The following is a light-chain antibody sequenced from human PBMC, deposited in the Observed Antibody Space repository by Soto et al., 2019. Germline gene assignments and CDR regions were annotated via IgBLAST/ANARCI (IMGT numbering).Light chain of an antibody. CDR2: WAS. V-gene: IGKV4-1*01. CDR3: QQYYSSPFT. CDR1: RSVLSSSNNKNF. Sequence: DIVMTQSPDSLALSLGERATINCKSSRSVLSSSNNKNFLAWYQQKPRQPPRLLIYWASTRESGVPDRFSGSGSGTDFTLTISSLQAEDVAVYYCQQYYSSPFTFGPGIKVEIK. J-gene: IGKJ3*01.